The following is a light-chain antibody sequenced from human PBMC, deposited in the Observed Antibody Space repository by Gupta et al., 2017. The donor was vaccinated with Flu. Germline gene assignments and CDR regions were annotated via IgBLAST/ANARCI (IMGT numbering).Light chain of an antibody. CDR3: QQNYRAPRT. J-gene: IGKJ1*01. Sequence: DIQMTQSPSSLSASVGDRVTITCRASQTIRNYLNWYQQRPGKAPKLLIYGISTLHSGVPSRFSGSGYGTDFTLTITRLQPEDFATYYCQQNYRAPRTFGQGTKVEIK. V-gene: IGKV1-39*01. CDR2: GIS. CDR1: QTIRNY.